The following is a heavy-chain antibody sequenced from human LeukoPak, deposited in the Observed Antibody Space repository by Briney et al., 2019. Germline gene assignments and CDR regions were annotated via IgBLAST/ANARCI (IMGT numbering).Heavy chain of an antibody. Sequence: ASVKVSCKASGYTFTGYYMHWVRQAPGQGLEWMGGIIPIFGTANYAQKFQGRVTITADESTSTAYMELSSLRSEDTAVYYCARDPEWELRNNAFDIWGQGTMVTVSS. J-gene: IGHJ3*02. CDR1: GYTFTGYY. D-gene: IGHD1-26*01. CDR3: ARDPEWELRNNAFDI. CDR2: IIPIFGTA. V-gene: IGHV1-69*13.